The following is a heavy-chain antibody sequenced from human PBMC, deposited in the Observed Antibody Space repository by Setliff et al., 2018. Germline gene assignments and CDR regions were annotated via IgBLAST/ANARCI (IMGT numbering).Heavy chain of an antibody. Sequence: ASVKVSCKTSGGTFSRYVMNWVRQAPGQGLEWMGGINTNFGSASYAQKLQGRVTTTTDESTSTAYMELSSLRSEDTAVYYCARARRHTLCSSTCFFDGFDIWGQGTLVTVSS. J-gene: IGHJ3*02. CDR2: INTNFGSA. CDR1: GGTFSRYV. V-gene: IGHV1-69*05. CDR3: ARARRHTLCSSTCFFDGFDI. D-gene: IGHD2-2*01.